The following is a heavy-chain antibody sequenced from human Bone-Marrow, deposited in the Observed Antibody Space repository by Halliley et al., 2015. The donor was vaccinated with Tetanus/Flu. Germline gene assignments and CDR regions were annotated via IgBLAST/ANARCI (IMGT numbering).Heavy chain of an antibody. CDR1: AGTISSNNW. Sequence: TLSLTCVVSAGTISSNNWWTWVRQPPGMGLEWIGDIYHGGTTNYNPSLKSRVDISVDKSKNEFSMRLKSVTAADTAVYFCARGGRAGYCCYPALDVWGRGTTVTVS. CDR3: ARGGRAGYCCYPALDV. D-gene: IGHD2-15*01. V-gene: IGHV4-4*01. CDR2: IYHGGTT. J-gene: IGHJ6*02.